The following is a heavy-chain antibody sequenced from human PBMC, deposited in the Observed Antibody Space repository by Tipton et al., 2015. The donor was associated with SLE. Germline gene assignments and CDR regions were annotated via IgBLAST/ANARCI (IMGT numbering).Heavy chain of an antibody. V-gene: IGHV3-64*01. J-gene: IGHJ4*02. Sequence: SLRLSCVASGFTFSSYAMYWVRQAPGKGLEYVSAISSNGGSTYYANSVKGRFTISRDNSKNTLFLQMNSLRTDDTALYYCARPPEVGSSLDYWGQGTLVTVSS. D-gene: IGHD6-13*01. CDR2: ISSNGGST. CDR3: ARPPEVGSSLDY. CDR1: GFTFSSYA.